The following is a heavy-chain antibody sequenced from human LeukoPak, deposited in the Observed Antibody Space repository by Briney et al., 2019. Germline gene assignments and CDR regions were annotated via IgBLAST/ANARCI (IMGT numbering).Heavy chain of an antibody. CDR3: ARDRPEMATITNWFDP. J-gene: IGHJ5*02. Sequence: SVKVSCKASGGTFSSYAISWVRQAPGQGLEWMGGIIPIFGTANYAQKFQGRVTLPPDESTSTAYMELSSLGSEDTAVYYWARDRPEMATITNWFDPWGQGTLVTVS. CDR2: IIPIFGTA. D-gene: IGHD5-24*01. V-gene: IGHV1-69*13. CDR1: GGTFSSYA.